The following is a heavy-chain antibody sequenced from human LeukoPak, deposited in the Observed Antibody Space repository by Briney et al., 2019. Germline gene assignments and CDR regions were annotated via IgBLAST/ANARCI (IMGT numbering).Heavy chain of an antibody. Sequence: GGSLRLSCAASGFTFSSYGMHWVRQAPGKGLEWVAFIRYDGSNKYYADSVKGRFTISRDNSKNTLYLQMNSLRAEDTAVYYCAKDFDYVRAFDIWGQGTMVTVSS. D-gene: IGHD3-16*01. CDR2: IRYDGSNK. CDR3: AKDFDYVRAFDI. V-gene: IGHV3-30*02. CDR1: GFTFSSYG. J-gene: IGHJ3*02.